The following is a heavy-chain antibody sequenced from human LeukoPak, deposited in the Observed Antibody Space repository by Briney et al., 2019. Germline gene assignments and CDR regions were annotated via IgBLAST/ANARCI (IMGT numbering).Heavy chain of an antibody. V-gene: IGHV4-4*07. D-gene: IGHD3-16*01. CDR2: IYTSGST. CDR1: GDSISSYY. Sequence: PSETLSLTCTVSGDSISSYYWSWIRQSAGKGLEWIGRIYTSGSTNYNPSLKSRVTMSVNTSKNQFSLKLSSVTAADTAMYYCARDLGGGFHDYWGQGTLVTVSS. J-gene: IGHJ4*02. CDR3: ARDLGGGFHDY.